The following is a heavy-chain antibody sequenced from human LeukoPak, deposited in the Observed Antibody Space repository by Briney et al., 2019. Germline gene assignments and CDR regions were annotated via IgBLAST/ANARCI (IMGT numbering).Heavy chain of an antibody. V-gene: IGHV4-30-2*01. CDR3: ARVYGDWGLGAFDI. D-gene: IGHD4-17*01. CDR1: GGSISSGGYS. J-gene: IGHJ3*02. CDR2: VYHSGST. Sequence: PSETLSLTCAVSGGSISSGGYSLRWSRQPPGKGLEWIGYVYHSGSTYYNPSLKSRVTISVDRSKNQFSLKLSSVTAADTAVYYCARVYGDWGLGAFDIWGQGTMVTVSS.